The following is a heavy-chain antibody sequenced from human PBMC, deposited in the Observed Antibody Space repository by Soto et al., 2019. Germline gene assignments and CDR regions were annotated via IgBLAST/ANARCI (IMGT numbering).Heavy chain of an antibody. CDR2: IHPNSGDT. D-gene: IGHD5-12*01. J-gene: IGHJ6*02. CDR1: GYIFTDYY. Sequence: QVQLVQSGAEVKKPGASVKVSCMASGYIFTDYYVHWVRQAPGQGLEWMGWIHPNSGDTNYAQKFQGRVTMTRDTSISTAYMEVNRLTSDDTAVYYCARNRSGYDPWGQGTTVTVSS. V-gene: IGHV1-2*02. CDR3: ARNRSGYDP.